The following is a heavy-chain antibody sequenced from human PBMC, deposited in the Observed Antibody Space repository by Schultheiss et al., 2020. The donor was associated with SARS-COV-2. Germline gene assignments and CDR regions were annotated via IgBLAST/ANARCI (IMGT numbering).Heavy chain of an antibody. V-gene: IGHV1-2*06. J-gene: IGHJ4*02. CDR3: AIVATISVFDY. Sequence: ASVKVSCKASGYTFTGYYMHWVRQAPGQGLEWMGRINPNSGGTNYAQKFQGRVTMTRNTSISTAYMELSSLRSEDTAVYYCAIVATISVFDYWGQGTLVTVSS. CDR1: GYTFTGYY. D-gene: IGHD5-12*01. CDR2: INPNSGGT.